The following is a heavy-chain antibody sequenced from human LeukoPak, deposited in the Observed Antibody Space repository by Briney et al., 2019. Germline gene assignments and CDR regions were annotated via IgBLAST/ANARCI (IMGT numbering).Heavy chain of an antibody. CDR2: IKQDGSEK. J-gene: IGHJ6*02. Sequence: QSGGSLRLSCAASGFTFSGYWMSWVRQAPGKGLEWVANIKQDGSEKYYVDSVKGRFTISRDNAKNSLYLQMNSLRAEDTAVYYCARSPPTYYDFWSGYYRGYYGMDVWGQGTTVTVSS. CDR1: GFTFSGYW. D-gene: IGHD3-3*01. V-gene: IGHV3-7*03. CDR3: ARSPPTYYDFWSGYYRGYYGMDV.